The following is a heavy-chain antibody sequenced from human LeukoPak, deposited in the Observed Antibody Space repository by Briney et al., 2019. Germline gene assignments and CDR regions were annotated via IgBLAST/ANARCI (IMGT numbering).Heavy chain of an antibody. J-gene: IGHJ4*02. V-gene: IGHV4-61*02. CDR2: IYTSGST. CDR3: ARDPGDGYPLDYFDY. D-gene: IGHD5-24*01. Sequence: SETLSLTCTASGGSISSGTYYWTWIRQPAGKGLEGIGRIYTSGSTNYNPSLKSRVTMSVDTSKNQFSLKLSSVTAADTAVYYCARDPGDGYPLDYFDYWGQGTLVTVSS. CDR1: GGSISSGTYY.